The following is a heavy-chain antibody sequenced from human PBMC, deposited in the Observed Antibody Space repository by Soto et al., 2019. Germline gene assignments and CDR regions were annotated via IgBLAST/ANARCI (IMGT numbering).Heavy chain of an antibody. CDR2: ISWNSGSV. CDR3: TRLVSAPRRFDF. CDR1: GFIFEDHG. Sequence: EVQLVESGGGLVQPGGSLRLSCAASGFIFEDHGMHWVRQAPGKGLEWVSGISWNSGSVHYADSVKGRFTISRDNANKSLYLHMYSLKPEDSAFYYWTRLVSAPRRFDFWGQGTLVTVSS. V-gene: IGHV3-9*01. D-gene: IGHD6-6*01. J-gene: IGHJ4*02.